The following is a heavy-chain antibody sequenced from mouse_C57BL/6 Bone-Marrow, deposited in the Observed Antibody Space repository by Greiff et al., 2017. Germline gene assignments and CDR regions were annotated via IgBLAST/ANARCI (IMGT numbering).Heavy chain of an antibody. CDR2: ISSGGSYT. CDR1: GFTFSSYG. J-gene: IGHJ3*01. Sequence: EVQLVESGGDLVKPGGSLKLSCAASGFTFSSYGMSWVRQTPDKGLEWVATISSGGSYTYYPDSVKGRFTISRDNAKNTLYLQMSSLKSEDTAMYYCARREGWFAYWGQGTLVTVSA. V-gene: IGHV5-6*01. CDR3: ARREGWFAY.